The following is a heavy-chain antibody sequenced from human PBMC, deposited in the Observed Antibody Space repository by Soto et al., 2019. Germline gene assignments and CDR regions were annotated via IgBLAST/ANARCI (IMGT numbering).Heavy chain of an antibody. V-gene: IGHV1-8*01. Sequence: ASVKVSCKTSGYTNTGYDINWVRQATGQGLEWMGWMNPNSGNTGYAQKFQGRVTMTRNTSISTAYMELSSLRSEDTAVYYCARVSHGDYVEDYYMDVWGKGTTVTVSS. CDR3: ARVSHGDYVEDYYMDV. D-gene: IGHD4-17*01. CDR2: MNPNSGNT. J-gene: IGHJ6*03. CDR1: GYTNTGYD.